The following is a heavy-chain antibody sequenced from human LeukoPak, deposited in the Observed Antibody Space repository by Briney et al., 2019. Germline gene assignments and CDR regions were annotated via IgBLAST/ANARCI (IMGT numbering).Heavy chain of an antibody. CDR2: ISGGAGSA. CDR1: GFTFSSYA. D-gene: IGHD3-10*01. V-gene: IGHV3-23*01. Sequence: GGSLRLSCAASGFTFSSYAMNWVRHAPGKGLEWVSSISGGAGSASYADSVKGRFTMSRDNSKNTLYLQMNSLRAEDTAVYYCAKDGGYGSGNYYPDYWGQGTLVTVSS. CDR3: AKDGGYGSGNYYPDY. J-gene: IGHJ4*02.